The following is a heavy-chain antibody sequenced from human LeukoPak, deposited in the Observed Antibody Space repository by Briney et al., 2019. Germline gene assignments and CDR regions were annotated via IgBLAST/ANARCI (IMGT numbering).Heavy chain of an antibody. J-gene: IGHJ4*02. Sequence: TGGSLRLSCAASGFTVSSNFMSWVRQAPGKGLEWVSVIYSGGSTYYADSVKGRFTISRDNSKNTLYLQMSNLRAEDTAVYYWARGAIGYYFDYWGQGTLVTVSS. CDR3: ARGAIGYYFDY. V-gene: IGHV3-53*01. CDR2: IYSGGST. D-gene: IGHD2-2*02. CDR1: GFTVSSNF.